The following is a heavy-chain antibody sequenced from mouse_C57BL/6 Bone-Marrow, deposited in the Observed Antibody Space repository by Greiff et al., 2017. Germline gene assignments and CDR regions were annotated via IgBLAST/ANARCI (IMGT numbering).Heavy chain of an antibody. J-gene: IGHJ2*01. V-gene: IGHV1-47*01. CDR2: FHPYNDDT. D-gene: IGHD5-1*01. CDR3: AKSSTFFYYFDD. CDR1: GYQFTTYP. Sequence: VMLVASGAELVKPGASVKMSCKASGYQFTTYPIEWMKQNHGKSLEWIGNFHPYNDDTKYTEQFKGKATLTVEKSSNTVNLVLIQLTSVDSAVYYCAKSSTFFYYFDDWGKGTTLTVSS.